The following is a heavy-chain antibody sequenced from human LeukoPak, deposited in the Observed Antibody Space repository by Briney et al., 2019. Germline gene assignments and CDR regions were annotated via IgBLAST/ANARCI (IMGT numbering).Heavy chain of an antibody. V-gene: IGHV4-39*01. D-gene: IGHD2-8*01. Sequence: PSETLSLTCAVSGGSISSTGYYWGWIRQSPGKGLEWIGTIYHSGSTYYNPSLKSRVTISVDTSKNQFSLKLSSVTAADMAVYYCTRHQWWLAPRNFDYGGQEPWSPSPQ. J-gene: IGHJ4*01. CDR1: GGSISSTGYY. CDR3: TRHQWWLAPRNFDY. CDR2: IYHSGST.